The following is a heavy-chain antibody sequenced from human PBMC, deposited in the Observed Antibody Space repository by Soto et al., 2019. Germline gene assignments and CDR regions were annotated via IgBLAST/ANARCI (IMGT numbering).Heavy chain of an antibody. V-gene: IGHV4-31*03. J-gene: IGHJ4*02. Sequence: QVQLQESGPGLVQPSETVSLTCTVSGGSISSGGDFWIWIRQHSGKGLEWIGFIYYSGTTYYNPSLQSRASISVDTSENQFSLKLTSVTAADTAVYFCASGTATAQYYFDSWGQGTLVTVSS. CDR1: GGSISSGGDF. D-gene: IGHD2-21*02. CDR3: ASGTATAQYYFDS. CDR2: IYYSGTT.